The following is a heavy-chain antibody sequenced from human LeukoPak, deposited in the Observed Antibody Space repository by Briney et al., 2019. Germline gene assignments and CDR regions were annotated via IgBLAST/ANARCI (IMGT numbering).Heavy chain of an antibody. J-gene: IGHJ4*02. D-gene: IGHD3-10*01. V-gene: IGHV1-18*01. CDR2: ITAYNDNT. CDR1: VYTFTSYG. CDR3: ARALLWFGEPSHIDY. Sequence: ASVKVFCKASVYTFTSYGISWVRQAPGQGLEWMGWITAYNDNTNYAQKLQGRVTMTTDTSTSTAYMELRSLRSDDTAVYYCARALLWFGEPSHIDYWGQGTLVTASS.